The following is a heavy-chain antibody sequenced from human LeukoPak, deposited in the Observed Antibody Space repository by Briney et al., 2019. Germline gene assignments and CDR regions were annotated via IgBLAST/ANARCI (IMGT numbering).Heavy chain of an antibody. Sequence: GGSLRLSCAASGFTFRSYAVNWVRQAPGKGLEWVSAISGSGGSTYYADSVKGRFTISRDNSKNTLYLQMNSLRAEDTAVYYCAKGYNSGCDMVNYWGQGTLVTVSS. J-gene: IGHJ4*02. CDR3: AKGYNSGCDMVNY. V-gene: IGHV3-23*01. CDR2: ISGSGGST. CDR1: GFTFRSYA. D-gene: IGHD6-19*01.